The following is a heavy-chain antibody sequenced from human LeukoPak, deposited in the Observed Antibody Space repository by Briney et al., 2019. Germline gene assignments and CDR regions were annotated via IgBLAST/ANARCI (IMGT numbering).Heavy chain of an antibody. J-gene: IGHJ3*02. CDR3: ARGHLGRYFDWLLGRNHDAFDI. V-gene: IGHV3-30*01. D-gene: IGHD3-9*01. Sequence: GRSLRLSCAASGFTFSSYAMHWVRQAPGKGLEWVAVISHDGSNKYYADSVKGRFTISRDNSKNTLYLQMNSLRAEDTAVYYCARGHLGRYFDWLLGRNHDAFDIWGQGTMVTVSS. CDR1: GFTFSSYA. CDR2: ISHDGSNK.